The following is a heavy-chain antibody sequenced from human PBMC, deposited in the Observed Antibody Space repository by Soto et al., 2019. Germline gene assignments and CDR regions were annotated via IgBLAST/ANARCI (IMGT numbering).Heavy chain of an antibody. CDR3: ASYSDYTRRWFDP. V-gene: IGHV2-5*02. CDR2: IYWDDDK. D-gene: IGHD4-17*01. CDR1: GFSLRTSGVG. J-gene: IGHJ5*02. Sequence: QITLKESGPTLVKPTQTLTLTCTFSGFSLRTSGVGVGWVRQPPRKALQWLALIYWDDDKRYSPSLKSRLTITKDTSKNQVVITMTNIDLVDTATYYGASYSDYTRRWFDPWGQGTLDTVSS.